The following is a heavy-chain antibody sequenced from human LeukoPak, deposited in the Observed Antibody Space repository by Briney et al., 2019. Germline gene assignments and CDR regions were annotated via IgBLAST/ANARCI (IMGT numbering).Heavy chain of an antibody. CDR3: AKDNCSGGSCSFDY. D-gene: IGHD2-15*01. CDR2: ISWNSGSI. V-gene: IGHV3-9*03. CDR1: GFNFGSYS. J-gene: IGHJ4*02. Sequence: GGSLRLSCAASGFNFGSYSMTWVRQAPGKGLEWVSGISWNSGSIGYADSVKGRFTISRDNAKNSLYLQMNSLRAEDMALYYCAKDNCSGGSCSFDYWGQGTLVTVSS.